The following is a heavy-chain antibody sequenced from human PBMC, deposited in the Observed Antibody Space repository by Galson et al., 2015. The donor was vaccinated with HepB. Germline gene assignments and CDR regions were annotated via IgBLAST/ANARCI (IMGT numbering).Heavy chain of an antibody. CDR2: IKSDESNT. CDR3: AREPRFYYGMDV. Sequence: SLRLSCAASGFSFSSYRMHWVRQAPGKGLVWVSRIKSDESNTTYADSVKGRFTISRDNAKNTLYLQMNSLRAEDTAVYYCAREPRFYYGMDVWGQGTTVTVSS. D-gene: IGHD3-16*01. J-gene: IGHJ6*02. CDR1: GFSFSSYR. V-gene: IGHV3-74*01.